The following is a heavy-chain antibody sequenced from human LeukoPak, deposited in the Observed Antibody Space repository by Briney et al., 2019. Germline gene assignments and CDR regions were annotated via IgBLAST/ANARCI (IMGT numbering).Heavy chain of an antibody. CDR3: AKDRGSYSTTADS. V-gene: IGHV3-33*06. Sequence: GRSLRLSCAASGFTFRDYGIHWVRKAPGKGLEWVAVIWYDGTNKYYGDSVKGRFTISRDNSKNTLYLQMNSLRAEDTAVYYCAKDRGSYSTTADSWGQGTLVTVSS. CDR2: IWYDGTNK. CDR1: GFTFRDYG. D-gene: IGHD1-26*01. J-gene: IGHJ5*01.